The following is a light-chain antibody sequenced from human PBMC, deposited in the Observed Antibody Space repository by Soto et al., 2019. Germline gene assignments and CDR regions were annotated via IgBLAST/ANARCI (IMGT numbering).Light chain of an antibody. V-gene: IGKV3-20*01. CDR2: GAS. J-gene: IGKJ1*01. Sequence: EIVLTQSPGTLSLSPGERATLSCWASQSVTSSYLAWYQQKPGQAPRPLIYGASSRATGIPDRFSGSGSGTDFTLTISRLEPEDFAVYYCQQCDTSPWTFGQGTKVDIK. CDR1: QSVTSSY. CDR3: QQCDTSPWT.